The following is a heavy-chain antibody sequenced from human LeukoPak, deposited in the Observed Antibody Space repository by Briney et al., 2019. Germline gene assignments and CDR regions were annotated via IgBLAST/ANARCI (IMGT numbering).Heavy chain of an antibody. CDR3: AKDRAPYGSGPRPVQH. V-gene: IGHV3-30*02. J-gene: IGHJ1*01. CDR2: IRYDGSNK. D-gene: IGHD3-10*01. Sequence: GGSLRLSCAASGFTFSSYGMHWVRQAPGKGLEWAAFIRYDGSNKYYADSVKGRFTISRDNSKNTLYLQMNSLRAEDTAVYYCAKDRAPYGSGPRPVQHWGQGTLVTVSS. CDR1: GFTFSSYG.